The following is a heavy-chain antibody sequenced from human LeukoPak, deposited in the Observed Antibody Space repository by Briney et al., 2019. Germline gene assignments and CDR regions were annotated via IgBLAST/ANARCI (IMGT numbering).Heavy chain of an antibody. CDR1: GFTFSSYW. Sequence: SGGSLRLSCAASGFTFSSYWMHWVRRAPGKGLVWVSRINSDGSSTRYADSVKGRVTISRDNAKNTLYLQINSLAAEDTAFYYCARDPAVPSAMASYFDCWGEGTLVTVSS. V-gene: IGHV3-74*01. D-gene: IGHD2-2*01. J-gene: IGHJ4*02. CDR2: INSDGSST. CDR3: ARDPAVPSAMASYFDC.